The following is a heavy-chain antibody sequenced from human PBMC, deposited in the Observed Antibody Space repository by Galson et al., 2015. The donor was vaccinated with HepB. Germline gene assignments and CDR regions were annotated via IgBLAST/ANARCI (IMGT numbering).Heavy chain of an antibody. Sequence: SLRLSCAASGFTLSSYSLNWVRQAPGKGLEWVSSITGSSSYIYYADSAKGRFTISRDNAKNSLYLQMNSLRAEDTAMYYCARDIRIAVAGPLDYWGQGTQVTVSS. CDR3: ARDIRIAVAGPLDY. CDR2: ITGSSSYI. J-gene: IGHJ4*02. V-gene: IGHV3-21*01. D-gene: IGHD6-19*01. CDR1: GFTLSSYS.